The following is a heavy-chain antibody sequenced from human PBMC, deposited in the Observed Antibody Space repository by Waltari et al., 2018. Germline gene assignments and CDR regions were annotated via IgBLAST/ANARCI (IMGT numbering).Heavy chain of an antibody. Sequence: QVQLVQSGAEVKKPGASVKVSCKASGYTFTSYGISWVRQAPGQGLEWMGWISAYNGNTNYAQKLQGRVTMTTDTSTSTAYMELRSLRSDDTAVYYCARVSQTRLRYYDSSGTIDYWGQGTLVTVSS. J-gene: IGHJ4*02. CDR3: ARVSQTRLRYYDSSGTIDY. CDR2: ISAYNGNT. D-gene: IGHD3-22*01. CDR1: GYTFTSYG. V-gene: IGHV1-18*01.